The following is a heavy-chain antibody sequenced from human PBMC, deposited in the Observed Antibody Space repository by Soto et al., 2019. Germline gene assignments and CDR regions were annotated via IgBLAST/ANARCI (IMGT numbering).Heavy chain of an antibody. D-gene: IGHD1-26*01. V-gene: IGHV4-59*01. CDR2: IYYSGST. Sequence: SETLSLTCTVSGGSISSYYWSWIRQPPGKGLEWIGYIYYSGSTNYNPSLKSRVTISVDTSKNQFSLKLSSVTAADTAVYYCARDAYSGSSSRDYNGFDPWGQGTLVTVS. CDR3: ARDAYSGSSSRDYNGFDP. CDR1: GGSISSYY. J-gene: IGHJ5*02.